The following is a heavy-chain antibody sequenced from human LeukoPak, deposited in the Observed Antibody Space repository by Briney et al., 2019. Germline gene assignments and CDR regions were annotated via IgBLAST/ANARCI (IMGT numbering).Heavy chain of an antibody. D-gene: IGHD5-12*01. CDR3: ARGSDIVATIWFDP. CDR1: GGSISGYY. Sequence: SETLSLTCTVSGGSISGYYWSWIRQPPGKGLEWIGYIYSSGTTNYNPSLKSQITISLDTSKNQFSLKLSSVTAADTAVYYCARGSDIVATIWFDPWGQGILVTVSS. CDR2: IYSSGTT. J-gene: IGHJ5*02. V-gene: IGHV4-59*01.